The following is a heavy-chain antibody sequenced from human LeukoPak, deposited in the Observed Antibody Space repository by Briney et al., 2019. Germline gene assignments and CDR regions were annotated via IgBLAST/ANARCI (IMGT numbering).Heavy chain of an antibody. CDR3: ARTTVVTPSAFAI. D-gene: IGHD4-23*01. Sequence: SETLSLTCAVYGGSFSGYYCSWIRQPPGKGLEWIGEINHSGSTNYNPSLKSRVTISVDTSKNQFSLKLSSVTAADTAVYYCARTTVVTPSAFAIWGQGTMVTVSS. V-gene: IGHV4-34*01. CDR2: INHSGST. CDR1: GGSFSGYY. J-gene: IGHJ3*02.